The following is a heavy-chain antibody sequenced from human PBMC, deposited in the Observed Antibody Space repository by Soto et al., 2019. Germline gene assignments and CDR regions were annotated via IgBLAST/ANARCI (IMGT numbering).Heavy chain of an antibody. CDR3: ARGDIAAADTYYYYGMDV. V-gene: IGHV1-2*04. J-gene: IGHJ6*02. Sequence: ASVKVSCKASGYTFTGYYMHWVRQAPGQGLEWMGWINPNSGGTNYAQKFQGWVTMTRDTSISTAYMELSRLRSDDTAVYYCARGDIAAADTYYYYGMDVWGQGTTVTVSS. CDR2: INPNSGGT. D-gene: IGHD6-13*01. CDR1: GYTFTGYY.